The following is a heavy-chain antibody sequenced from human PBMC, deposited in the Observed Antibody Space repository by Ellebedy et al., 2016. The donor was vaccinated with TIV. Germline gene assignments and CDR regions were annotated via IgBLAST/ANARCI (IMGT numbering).Heavy chain of an antibody. Sequence: GESLKISCKGSGYSFTTYSIGWLRQLPGKGLEWMRIIHPDDSDTRYSPSFQGQFTISADNSISTAYLQSSSLKDSDTAMYYCARQAQGLGQGPFDIWGQGTMVTVSS. J-gene: IGHJ3*02. CDR3: ARQAQGLGQGPFDI. CDR2: IHPDDSDT. V-gene: IGHV5-51*01. D-gene: IGHD7-27*01. CDR1: GYSFTTYS.